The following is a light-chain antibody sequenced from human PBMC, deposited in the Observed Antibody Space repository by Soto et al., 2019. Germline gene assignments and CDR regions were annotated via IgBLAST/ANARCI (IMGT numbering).Light chain of an antibody. CDR3: MQALQTPWT. J-gene: IGKJ1*01. Sequence: DIVMTQSPLSLPVTPGEPASISCRSGQSLLHSNGYNYLDWYLQKPGQSPQLLIYLGSNRASGVPDRFSGSGSGTDFTLKISRVEAEDVGVYYCMQALQTPWTFGQGTEVEIK. CDR1: QSLLHSNGYNY. CDR2: LGS. V-gene: IGKV2-28*01.